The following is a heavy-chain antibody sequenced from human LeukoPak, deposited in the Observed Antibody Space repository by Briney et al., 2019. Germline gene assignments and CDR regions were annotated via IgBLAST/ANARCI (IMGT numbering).Heavy chain of an antibody. CDR2: ISAYNGNT. J-gene: IGHJ5*02. CDR1: GYTFTSYG. Sequence: ASVKVSCKASGYTFTSYGISWVRQAPGQGLEWMGWISAYNGNTNYAQKLQGRVTMTTDTSTSTAYMELRSLRSDDTAVYYCAREPALGYTSGWYNWFDPWGQGTLVTVSS. V-gene: IGHV1-18*01. D-gene: IGHD6-19*01. CDR3: AREPALGYTSGWYNWFDP.